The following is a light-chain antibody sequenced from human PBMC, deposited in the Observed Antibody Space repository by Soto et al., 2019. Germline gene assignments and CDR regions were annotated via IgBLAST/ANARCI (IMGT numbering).Light chain of an antibody. CDR3: QTWGTGIRV. CDR2: LNSDGSH. J-gene: IGLJ1*01. CDR1: SGHSNYA. V-gene: IGLV4-69*01. Sequence: QSVLTQSPSASASLGASVKLTCTLSSGHSNYAIAWHQQQPEKGPRYLMKLNSDGSHRKGDGIPDRFSGSSSGAERYLTISSVQSEDEAEYYCQTWGTGIRVFGTGTKLTVL.